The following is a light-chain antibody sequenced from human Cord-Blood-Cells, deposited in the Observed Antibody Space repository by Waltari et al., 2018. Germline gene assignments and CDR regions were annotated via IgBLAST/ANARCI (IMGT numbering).Light chain of an antibody. CDR2: EGR. Sequence: QSALTQPASVSGSPGQSITISCTGTSSDVASYNLVSCYQQQPGKAPKRMVYEGRKRPSGVSNRFSGSKSGNTASLTISGLQAEDEADYYCCSYAGSRVFGGGTKMTVL. V-gene: IGLV2-23*01. CDR3: CSYAGSRV. CDR1: SSDVASYNL. J-gene: IGLJ3*02.